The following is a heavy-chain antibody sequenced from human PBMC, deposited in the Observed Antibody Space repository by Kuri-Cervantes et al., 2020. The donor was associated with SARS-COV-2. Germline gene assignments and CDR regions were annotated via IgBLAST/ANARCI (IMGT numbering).Heavy chain of an antibody. J-gene: IGHJ6*03. CDR3: ARDFSGRLTGDHYYYYYMDV. CDR2: IYYSGST. V-gene: IGHV4-39*07. Sequence: GSLRLSCTVSGGSISSSSYYWGWIRQPPGEGLEWIGSIYYSGSTYYNPSLKSRVTISVDTSKNQFSLKLSSVTAADTAVYYCARDFSGRLTGDHYYYYYMDVWGKGTTVTVSS. D-gene: IGHD7-27*01. CDR1: GGSISSSSYY.